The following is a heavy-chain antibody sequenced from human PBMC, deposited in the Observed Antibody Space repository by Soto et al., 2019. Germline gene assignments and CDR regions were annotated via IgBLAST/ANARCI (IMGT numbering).Heavy chain of an antibody. CDR2: INPNSGGT. J-gene: IGHJ4*02. V-gene: IGHV1-2*04. CDR3: ARGQGDYILYYFDY. CDR1: GYTFTGYY. D-gene: IGHD4-17*01. Sequence: ASVKVSCKASGYTFTGYYMHWVRQAPGQGLEWMGWINPNSGGTNYAQKFQGWVTMTRDTSISTAYMELSRLRSDDTAVYYCARGQGDYILYYFDYWGQGTLVTVSS.